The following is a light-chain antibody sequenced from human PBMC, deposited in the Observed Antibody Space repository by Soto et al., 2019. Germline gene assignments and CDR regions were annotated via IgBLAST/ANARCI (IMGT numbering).Light chain of an antibody. CDR2: GNS. Sequence: QSVLTQPPSVSGAPGQRVTISCTGSSSNIGAGYDVHWYQQLPGTAPKLLIYGNSNRPSGVPDRFSGSKSGTSASLAITGLQAEDEADYYCQSYDSSPLVVFGGGTKVTVL. J-gene: IGLJ2*01. CDR1: SSNIGAGYD. V-gene: IGLV1-40*01. CDR3: QSYDSSPLVV.